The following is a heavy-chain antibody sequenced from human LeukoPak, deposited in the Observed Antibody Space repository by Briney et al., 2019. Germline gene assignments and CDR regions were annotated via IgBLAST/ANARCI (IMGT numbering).Heavy chain of an antibody. J-gene: IGHJ3*02. CDR3: ATTLHIVVVTWHAFDI. D-gene: IGHD2-21*02. Sequence: GASVKVSCKVSGYTLTELSIHWVRQAPGQGLEWMGWINPNSGGTNYAPTFQGRVTMTRDTSISTAYMELSRLTSDDTTIYYCATTLHIVVVTWHAFDIWGQGTMVTVSS. CDR2: INPNSGGT. CDR1: GYTLTELS. V-gene: IGHV1-2*02.